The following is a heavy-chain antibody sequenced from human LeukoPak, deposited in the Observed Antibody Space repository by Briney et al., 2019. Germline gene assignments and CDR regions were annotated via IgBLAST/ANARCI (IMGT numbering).Heavy chain of an antibody. Sequence: SETLSLTCAVYGGSFSGYYWSWIRQPPGKGLEWIGEINHSGSTNYNPSLKSRVTISVDTSKNQFSLKLSSVTAADTAVYYCARPRIAAAGHFDYWGQGTLGTVSS. D-gene: IGHD6-13*01. V-gene: IGHV4-34*01. CDR3: ARPRIAAAGHFDY. J-gene: IGHJ4*02. CDR2: INHSGST. CDR1: GGSFSGYY.